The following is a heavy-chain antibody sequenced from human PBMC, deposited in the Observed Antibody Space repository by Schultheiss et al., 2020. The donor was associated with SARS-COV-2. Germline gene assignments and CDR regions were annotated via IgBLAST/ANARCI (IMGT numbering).Heavy chain of an antibody. CDR2: IHHSGST. CDR3: ARSRPSTNYYYYYYMDV. V-gene: IGHV4-39*07. Sequence: SETLSLTCTVSGGSISSSSYYWGWIRQPPGKGLEWIGEIHHSGSTYYNPSLKSRITMSVDTSKNQFSLKLSSVTAADTAVYYCARSRPSTNYYYYYYMDVWGKGTTVTVSS. J-gene: IGHJ6*03. CDR1: GGSISSSSYY. D-gene: IGHD2-2*01.